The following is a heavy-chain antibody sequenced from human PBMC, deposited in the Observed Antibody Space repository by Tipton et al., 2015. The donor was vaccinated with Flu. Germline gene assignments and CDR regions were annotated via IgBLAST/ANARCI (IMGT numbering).Heavy chain of an antibody. V-gene: IGHV4-59*01. D-gene: IGHD3-10*01. Sequence: TLSLTCTVSGGSFSSYYWSWIRQPPEKRPEWIGHIYYSGSTNYNPALQSRVTISVDTSKNQFSLRLSSVTAADTAVYFCAADHYFGSGSYYWGQGKMVTVSS. CDR2: IYYSGST. CDR1: GGSFSSYY. J-gene: IGHJ4*02. CDR3: AADHYFGSGSYY.